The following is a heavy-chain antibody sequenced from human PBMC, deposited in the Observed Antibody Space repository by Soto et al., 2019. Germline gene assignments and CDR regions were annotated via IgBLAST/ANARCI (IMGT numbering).Heavy chain of an antibody. CDR2: IYYTGST. CDR1: GASLSSNGYY. J-gene: IGHJ1*01. V-gene: IGHV4-39*07. CDR3: ERSPRGGYLEYFQH. D-gene: IGHD3-22*01. Sequence: SETLSLTCTVSGASLSSNGYYWGWIRQPPGKGLEWIGLIYYTGSTDYNSSLKSRLTISVDTSKNQFSLKLSSVTAADTAVYYCERSPRGGYLEYFQHWGQGTLVTVSS.